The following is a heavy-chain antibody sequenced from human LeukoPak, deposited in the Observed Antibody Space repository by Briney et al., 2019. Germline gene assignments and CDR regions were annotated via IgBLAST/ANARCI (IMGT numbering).Heavy chain of an antibody. J-gene: IGHJ4*02. Sequence: VASVKVSCKASGYTFTGYYMHWVRQAPGQGLEWMGWINPNSGGTNYAQKFQGRVTMTRDTSISTAYMELSSLRSEDTAVYYCARLTADCSGGSCYFYFDYWGQGTLVTVSS. V-gene: IGHV1-2*02. D-gene: IGHD2-15*01. CDR1: GYTFTGYY. CDR2: INPNSGGT. CDR3: ARLTADCSGGSCYFYFDY.